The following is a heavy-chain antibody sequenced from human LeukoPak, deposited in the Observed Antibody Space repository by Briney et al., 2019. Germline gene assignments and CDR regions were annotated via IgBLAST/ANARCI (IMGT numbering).Heavy chain of an antibody. V-gene: IGHV3-74*01. J-gene: IGHJ4*02. CDR1: GFTFSHYW. CDR2: TNTDGSST. D-gene: IGHD3-22*01. CDR3: VPTDSSGLD. Sequence: PGGSLRLSCEASGFTFSHYWMHWVRQAPGKGLVWVSRTNTDGSSTSYVDSVKGRFTISRDNAKNTMYLQMNSLRAGDTAMYYCVPTDSSGLDWGQGTLVTVSS.